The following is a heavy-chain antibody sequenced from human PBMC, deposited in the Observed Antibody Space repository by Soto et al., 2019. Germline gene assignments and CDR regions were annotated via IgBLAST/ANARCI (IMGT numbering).Heavy chain of an antibody. D-gene: IGHD4-17*01. Sequence: PGGSLRLSXAASGFTLSSYAMSWVRQAPGKGLEWVSTFGGTGGYTYYADSVKGRFTISRDDSKNTLFLHMNSLRAADTAVYYCARGQRALITYGPFDPWGQGTLVTVSS. V-gene: IGHV3-23*01. CDR1: GFTLSSYA. J-gene: IGHJ5*02. CDR3: ARGQRALITYGPFDP. CDR2: FGGTGGYT.